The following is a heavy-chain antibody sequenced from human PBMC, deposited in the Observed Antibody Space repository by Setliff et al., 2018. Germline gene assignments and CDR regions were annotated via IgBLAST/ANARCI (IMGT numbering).Heavy chain of an antibody. D-gene: IGHD3-10*01. V-gene: IGHV3-33*01. J-gene: IGHJ4*02. Sequence: LRLSCAASGLTLINNGFHWVRQAPGKGLEWVAIIWHDVTNKYYADSVKGRFDISRDSSKNTVYLQMNSLTAEDTAVYYCARAKGTTMATQYFDYWGQGTLVTVSS. CDR3: ARAKGTTMATQYFDY. CDR2: IWHDVTNK. CDR1: GLTLINNG.